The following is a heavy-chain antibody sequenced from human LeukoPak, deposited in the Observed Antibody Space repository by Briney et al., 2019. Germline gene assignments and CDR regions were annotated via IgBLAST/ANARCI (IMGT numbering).Heavy chain of an antibody. CDR2: IYYSGST. CDR1: GGSISSYY. J-gene: IGHJ4*02. V-gene: IGHV4-59*08. D-gene: IGHD5-12*01. CDR3: ARLTPPTRYFDY. Sequence: PSETLSLTCTVSGGSISSYYWSWIRQPPGKGLEWMGYIYYSGSTNYNPSLKSRVTISVDTSKNQFSLKLSSVTAADTAVYYCARLTPPTRYFDYWGQGTLVTVSS.